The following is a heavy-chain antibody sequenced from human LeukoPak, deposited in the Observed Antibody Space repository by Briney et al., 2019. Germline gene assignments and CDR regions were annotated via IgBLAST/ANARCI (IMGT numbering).Heavy chain of an antibody. Sequence: SETLSLTCTVSGGSISSSSYYWGWIRQPPGKGLEWIGYIYYSGSTNYNPSLKSRVTISVDTSKNQFSLKLSSVTAADTAVYYCARDGGPVAGTGFDYWGQGTLVTVSS. V-gene: IGHV4-61*01. CDR2: IYYSGST. CDR1: GGSISSSSYY. D-gene: IGHD6-19*01. CDR3: ARDGGPVAGTGFDY. J-gene: IGHJ4*02.